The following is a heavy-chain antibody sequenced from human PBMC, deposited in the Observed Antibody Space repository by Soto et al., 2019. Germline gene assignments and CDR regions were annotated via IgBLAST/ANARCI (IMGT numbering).Heavy chain of an antibody. Sequence: QLQVQESGPGLVKPSETLSLTCTVSGGSISSSAYFWGWIRQPPGKGLEWIGNIYYTGRTSYNPSLKSRITKSIDTSNNRFSLKLMSVTAADASVYFCAGIYSGYDDAGAFDIWGQGTMVTVSS. D-gene: IGHD5-12*01. CDR2: IYYTGRT. CDR1: GGSISSSAYF. CDR3: AGIYSGYDDAGAFDI. J-gene: IGHJ3*02. V-gene: IGHV4-39*01.